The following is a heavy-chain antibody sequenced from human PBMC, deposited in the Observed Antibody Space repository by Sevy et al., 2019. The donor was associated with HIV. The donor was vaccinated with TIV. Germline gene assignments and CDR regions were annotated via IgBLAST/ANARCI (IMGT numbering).Heavy chain of an antibody. D-gene: IGHD3-9*01. CDR3: AAGGHYKDNWFDP. Sequence: GGSLRLSCEASGISFSSYWMHWVRQAPGKGLEWVANIKQDGSEKYYVDSVKGRFTISRDNAKNSLYLQMNSLRGEDTGVYYCAAGGHYKDNWFDPWGQGTLVTVSS. CDR1: GISFSSYW. J-gene: IGHJ5*02. V-gene: IGHV3-7*01. CDR2: IKQDGSEK.